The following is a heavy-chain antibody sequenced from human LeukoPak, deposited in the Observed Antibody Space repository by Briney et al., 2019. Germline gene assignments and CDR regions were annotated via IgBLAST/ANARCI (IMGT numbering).Heavy chain of an antibody. CDR1: GYTFTSYD. V-gene: IGHV1-8*01. Sequence: ASVKVSCKASGYTFTSYDINWVRQAPGQGLEWMGWMNPNSGNTGYAQKFQGRVTMTRNTSISTAYMELSSLRSEDTAVYYCARFNPDEWLLDYWGQGTLVTVSS. CDR2: MNPNSGNT. CDR3: ARFNPDEWLLDY. D-gene: IGHD3-3*01. J-gene: IGHJ4*02.